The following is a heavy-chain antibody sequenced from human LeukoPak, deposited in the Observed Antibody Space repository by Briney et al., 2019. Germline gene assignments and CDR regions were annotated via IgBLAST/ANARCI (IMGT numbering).Heavy chain of an antibody. CDR1: GGSISSYY. V-gene: IGHV4-4*07. J-gene: IGHJ6*02. D-gene: IGHD6-13*01. CDR3: ARDRDIAAAGYSYGMDV. Sequence: SETLSLTCTVSGGSISSYYWSWIRQPAGKXLEWIGRIYTSGSTNYNPSLKSRVTMSVDTSKNQFSLKLSSVTAADTAVYYCARDRDIAAAGYSYGMDVWGQGTTVTVSS. CDR2: IYTSGST.